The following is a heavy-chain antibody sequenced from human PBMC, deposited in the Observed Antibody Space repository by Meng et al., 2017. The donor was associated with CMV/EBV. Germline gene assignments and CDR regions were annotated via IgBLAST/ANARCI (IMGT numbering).Heavy chain of an antibody. J-gene: IGHJ4*02. CDR1: GGSFSGYY. CDR2: INHNGST. Sequence: SETLSLTCAVYGGSFSGYYWSWIRQPPGKGLEWIGEINHNGSTNYNPSLKSRVTISVDTSKNQFSLKLSSVTAADTAVYYCAYYDILTGLRNWGQGTLVTVSS. V-gene: IGHV4-34*01. D-gene: IGHD3-9*01. CDR3: AYYDILTGLRN.